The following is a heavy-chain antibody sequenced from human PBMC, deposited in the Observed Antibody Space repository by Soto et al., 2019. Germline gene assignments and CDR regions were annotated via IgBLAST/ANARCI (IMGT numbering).Heavy chain of an antibody. CDR1: GYTFTGYY. J-gene: IGHJ3*02. V-gene: IGHV1-2*04. CDR3: ARGLPSPYCSSTSCSNFGAGDAFDI. D-gene: IGHD2-2*01. Sequence: ASVTVSCKASGYTFTGYYMHWVRQAPGQGLEWMGWINPNSGGTNYAQKFQGWVTMTRDTSISTAYMELSRLRSDDTAVYYCARGLPSPYCSSTSCSNFGAGDAFDIWGQGTMVTVSS. CDR2: INPNSGGT.